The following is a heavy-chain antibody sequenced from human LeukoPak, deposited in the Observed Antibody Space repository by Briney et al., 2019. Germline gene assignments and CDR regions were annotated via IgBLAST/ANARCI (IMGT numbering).Heavy chain of an antibody. CDR2: IKKTGSET. V-gene: IGHV3-7*01. J-gene: IGHJ4*02. CDR3: ARDELSRTFYFDY. Sequence: GGSLRLSCAASGFTFSNYWMSWVRQAPGKGLEWVAYIKKTGSETYYVDSVKGRFTITRDNTRNSLFLQMYNLRVEGTAVYYCARDELSRTFYFDYWGQGTLVTVSS. CDR1: GFTFSNYW. D-gene: IGHD3-16*02.